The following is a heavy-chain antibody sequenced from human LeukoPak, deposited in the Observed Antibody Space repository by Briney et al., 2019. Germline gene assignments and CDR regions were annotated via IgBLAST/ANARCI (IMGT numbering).Heavy chain of an antibody. J-gene: IGHJ6*02. V-gene: IGHV3-48*01. D-gene: IGHD2-2*01. CDR1: GFTFSSYS. CDR3: ARSGYCSSTSCTDDYYYGMDV. Sequence: GGSLRLSCAASGFTFSSYSMNWVRQAPGKGLEWVSYISSSSSTIYYADSVKGRFTISRDNAKNSLYLQMNSLRAEDTAVYYCARSGYCSSTSCTDDYYYGMDVWGRGTTVTVSS. CDR2: ISSSSSTI.